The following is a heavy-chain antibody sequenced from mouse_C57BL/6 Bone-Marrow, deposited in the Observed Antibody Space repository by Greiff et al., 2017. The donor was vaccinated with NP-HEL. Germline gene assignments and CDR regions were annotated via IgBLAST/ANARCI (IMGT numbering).Heavy chain of an antibody. CDR3: ASPLDADYYAMDY. V-gene: IGHV1-64*01. J-gene: IGHJ4*01. Sequence: QVQLQQPGAELVKPGASVKLSCKASGYTFTSYWMHWVKQRPGQGLEWIGMIHPNSGSTNYNEKFKSKATLTVDNSSSTAYMQLSSLTSEDSAVYDCASPLDADYYAMDYWGQGTSVTVSS. CDR2: IHPNSGST. CDR1: GYTFTSYW.